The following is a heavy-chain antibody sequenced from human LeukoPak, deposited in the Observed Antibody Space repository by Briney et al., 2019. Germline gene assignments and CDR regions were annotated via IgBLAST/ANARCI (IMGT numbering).Heavy chain of an antibody. CDR2: MSYDGSSQ. CDR3: ARVVGAPLYYFDS. Sequence: GGSLRLSCAASGFTSSDYNMHWVRQAPGKGLEWGAVMSYDGSSQHYADSVKGRFTISRDNSKNTLFLQMNSLRAEDTALYYCARVVGAPLYYFDSWGQGTLVTVSS. CDR1: GFTSSDYN. V-gene: IGHV3-30-3*01. D-gene: IGHD1-26*01. J-gene: IGHJ4*02.